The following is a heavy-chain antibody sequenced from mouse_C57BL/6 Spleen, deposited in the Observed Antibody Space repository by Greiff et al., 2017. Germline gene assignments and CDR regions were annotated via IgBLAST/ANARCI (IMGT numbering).Heavy chain of an antibody. CDR2: ISYDGSN. CDR1: GYSITSGYY. D-gene: IGHD6-1*01. V-gene: IGHV3-6*01. Sequence: ESGPGLVKPSQSLSLTCSVTGYSITSGYYWNWIRQFPGNKLEWMGYISYDGSNNYNPSLKNRISITRDTSKNQFFLKLNSVTTEDTATYYCARAVASFDYWGQGTTLTVSS. CDR3: ARAVASFDY. J-gene: IGHJ2*01.